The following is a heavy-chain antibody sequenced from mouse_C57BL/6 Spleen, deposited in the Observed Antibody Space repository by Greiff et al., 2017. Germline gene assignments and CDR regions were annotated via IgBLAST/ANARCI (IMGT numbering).Heavy chain of an antibody. Sequence: QVQLKESGAELVRPGASVKLSCKASGYTFTDYYINWVKQRPGQGLEWIARIYPGSGNTYYNEKFKGKATLTAEKSSSTAYMQLSSLTSEDSAVYFCARSTAQVSFAYWGQGTLVTVSA. CDR3: ARSTAQVSFAY. CDR2: IYPGSGNT. D-gene: IGHD3-2*02. CDR1: GYTFTDYY. V-gene: IGHV1-76*01. J-gene: IGHJ3*01.